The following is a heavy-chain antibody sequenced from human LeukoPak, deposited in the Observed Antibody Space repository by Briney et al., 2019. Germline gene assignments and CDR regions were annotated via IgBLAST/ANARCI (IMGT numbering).Heavy chain of an antibody. CDR3: AREATMIVVVSYAFDI. V-gene: IGHV1-69*04. J-gene: IGHJ3*02. D-gene: IGHD3-22*01. CDR2: IIPILGIA. CDR1: GGTFSSYA. Sequence: SVKVSCKASGGTFSSYAISWVRQALGQGLEWMGRIIPILGIANYAQKFQGRVTITADKSTSTAYMELSSLRSEDTAVYYCAREATMIVVVSYAFDIWGQGTMVTVSS.